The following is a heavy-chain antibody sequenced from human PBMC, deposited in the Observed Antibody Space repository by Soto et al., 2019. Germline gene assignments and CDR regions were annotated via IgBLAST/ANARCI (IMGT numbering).Heavy chain of an antibody. Sequence: QVQLVQSGAEMKKPGASVKVSCKASGYTFTSYGISWVRQAPGQGLEWMGWISAYNGNTNYAQKLQGRVTMTTDTSTSTAYMELRSLRSDDTAVYYCAREEARYCSGGSCYPGDYGMDVWGQGTTVTVSS. D-gene: IGHD2-15*01. CDR3: AREEARYCSGGSCYPGDYGMDV. J-gene: IGHJ6*02. V-gene: IGHV1-18*01. CDR1: GYTFTSYG. CDR2: ISAYNGNT.